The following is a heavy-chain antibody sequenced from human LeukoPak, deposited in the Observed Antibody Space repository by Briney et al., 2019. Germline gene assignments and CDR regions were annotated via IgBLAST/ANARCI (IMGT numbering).Heavy chain of an antibody. Sequence: ASVKVSCKASGYTFTSYDINWVRQAPGQGLEWMGWMNPNSGNTGYAQKFQGRVTMTRNTSISTAYMELSSLRSEDTAVYYCARVYCSGGSCYGGGYYFDYWGQGTLVTVSS. CDR1: GYTFTSYD. J-gene: IGHJ4*02. V-gene: IGHV1-8*01. CDR3: ARVYCSGGSCYGGGYYFDY. D-gene: IGHD2-15*01. CDR2: MNPNSGNT.